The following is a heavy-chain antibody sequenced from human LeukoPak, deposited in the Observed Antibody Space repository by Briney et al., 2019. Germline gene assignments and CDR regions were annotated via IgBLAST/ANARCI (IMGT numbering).Heavy chain of an antibody. D-gene: IGHD3-22*01. J-gene: IGHJ4*02. CDR2: IYYSGST. Sequence: SETLSLTCTVSGGSISSSSYYWGWIRQPPGKGLEWIGSIYYSGSTYYNPSLKSRVTISVDTSKNQFSLKLSSVTAADTAVYYCARHRGLSYYYDSSGVSYFDYWGQGTLVTVS. V-gene: IGHV4-39*01. CDR3: ARHRGLSYYYDSSGVSYFDY. CDR1: GGSISSSSYY.